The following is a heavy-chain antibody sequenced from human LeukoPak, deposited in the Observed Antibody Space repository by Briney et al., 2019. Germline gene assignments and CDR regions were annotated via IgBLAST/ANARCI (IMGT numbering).Heavy chain of an antibody. Sequence: PSETLSLTCAVYGGSFSGYCWSWIRQPPGKGLEWIGEINHSGSTNYNPSLKSRVTISVDTSKNQFSLKLSSVTAADTAVYYCARPTIALLAFDIWGQGTMVTVSS. J-gene: IGHJ3*02. CDR2: INHSGST. V-gene: IGHV4-34*01. CDR3: ARPTIALLAFDI. D-gene: IGHD5-24*01. CDR1: GGSFSGYC.